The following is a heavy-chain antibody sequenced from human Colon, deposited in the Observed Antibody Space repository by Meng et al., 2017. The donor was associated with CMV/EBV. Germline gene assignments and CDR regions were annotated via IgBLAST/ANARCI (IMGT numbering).Heavy chain of an antibody. CDR3: ARELARGGY. V-gene: IGHV1-18*01. Sequence: QVQLVQSGAEVKRPGASVKVSCKPSGYTFTNFGISGVRQAPGQGLEWMAYISPYNGDTNYAQRFQGRVALTTDTSTSTVYMELGSLTSDDTAMYYCARELARGGYWGQGTLVTVSS. CDR2: ISPYNGDT. CDR1: GYTFTNFG. J-gene: IGHJ4*02.